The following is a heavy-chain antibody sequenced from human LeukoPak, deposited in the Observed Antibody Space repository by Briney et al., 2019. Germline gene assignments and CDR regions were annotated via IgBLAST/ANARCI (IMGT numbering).Heavy chain of an antibody. V-gene: IGHV3-23*01. Sequence: PGGSLRLSCAASGFTFDNYVMAWFRQAPGKGLEWVSTISAIFPNTYSADSVKGRFTISRDNSKSTLYLQMNSLRAEDTAVYYCAKASWVSNVDAVLWGQGTLVTVSS. CDR1: GFTFDNYV. CDR3: AKASWVSNVDAVL. CDR2: ISAIFPNT. J-gene: IGHJ4*02. D-gene: IGHD1-1*01.